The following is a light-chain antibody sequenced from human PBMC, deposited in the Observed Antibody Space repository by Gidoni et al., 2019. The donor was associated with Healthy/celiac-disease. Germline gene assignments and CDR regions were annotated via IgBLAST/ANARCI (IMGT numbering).Light chain of an antibody. CDR1: QNVLYSSNNKNY. Sequence: DIVMTQAPDSLAVSLGERATINCKSSQNVLYSSNNKNYLAWYQQKPGQPPKLLIYWASTRESGVSDRFSGSGSGTDFTLTISSLQAEDVAVYYCQQYYSTLWTFGQGTKVEIK. V-gene: IGKV4-1*01. CDR3: QQYYSTLWT. CDR2: WAS. J-gene: IGKJ1*01.